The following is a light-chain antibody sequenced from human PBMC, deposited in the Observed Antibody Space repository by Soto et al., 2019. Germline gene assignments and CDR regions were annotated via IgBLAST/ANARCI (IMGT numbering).Light chain of an antibody. J-gene: IGKJ4*01. V-gene: IGKV3-15*01. CDR1: QSVRSSF. CDR2: GAS. Sequence: IVMTPYPANLSLSHGERATLSCRASQSVRSSFLAWYQQKPGQAPSLLIYGASTRATGIPARFSGSGSGTEFTLTINSLQSEDFAVYYCQQYSNLPLTFGGGTKVDIK. CDR3: QQYSNLPLT.